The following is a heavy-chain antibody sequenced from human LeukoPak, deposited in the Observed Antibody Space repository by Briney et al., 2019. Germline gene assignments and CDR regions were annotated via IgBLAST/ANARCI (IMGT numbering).Heavy chain of an antibody. V-gene: IGHV4-59*01. J-gene: IGHJ4*02. D-gene: IGHD3-9*01. Sequence: SESLSLTCTVSGGSISSYYWSWIRPPPGKGLEWIGYIYYSGSTNYNPSLKSRVTISVDTSKNQFSLKLSSVTAADTAVYYCARGYDILTGSLPFDYWGQGTLVTVSS. CDR1: GGSISSYY. CDR2: IYYSGST. CDR3: ARGYDILTGSLPFDY.